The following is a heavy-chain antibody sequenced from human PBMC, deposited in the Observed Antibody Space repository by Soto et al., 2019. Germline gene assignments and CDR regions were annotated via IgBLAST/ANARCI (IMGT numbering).Heavy chain of an antibody. CDR3: ARQIYDSDTGPNFQYYFDS. V-gene: IGHV5-10-1*01. CDR2: IDPSDSQT. J-gene: IGHJ4*02. Sequence: PGEYLKISCKGSGYSFAGYWITWVRQKPGKGLEWMGRIDPSDSQTYYSPSFRGHVTISVTKSITTVFLQWSSLRASDTAMYYCARQIYDSDTGPNFQYYFDSWGQG. CDR1: GYSFAGYW. D-gene: IGHD3-22*01.